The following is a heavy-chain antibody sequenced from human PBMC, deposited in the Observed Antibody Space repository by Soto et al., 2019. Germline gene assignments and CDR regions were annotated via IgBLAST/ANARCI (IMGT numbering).Heavy chain of an antibody. V-gene: IGHV3-23*01. Sequence: GGSLRLSCAASGFIFSSYAMSWVRQAPGKGLEWVSAISDSGDSTYYADSVKGRFTISRDNSKSTLYLQMNSLRAEDTALYYCAKGRSYYYYYGVDVWGQGTTVTVSS. J-gene: IGHJ6*02. CDR3: AKGRSYYYYYGVDV. CDR1: GFIFSSYA. CDR2: ISDSGDST.